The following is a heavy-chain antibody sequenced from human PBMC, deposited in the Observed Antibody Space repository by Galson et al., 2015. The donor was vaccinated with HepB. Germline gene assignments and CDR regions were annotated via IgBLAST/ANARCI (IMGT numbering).Heavy chain of an antibody. D-gene: IGHD2-2*01. CDR1: GGSISSGSYY. CDR2: IYTSGST. CDR3: AREYCSSTSCSPWDYYYYMDV. Sequence: LSLTCTVSGGSISSGSYYWSWIRQPAGKGLEWIGRIYTSGSTNYNPSLKSRVTMSVDTSKNQFSLKLSSVTAADTAVYYCAREYCSSTSCSPWDYYYYMDVWGKGTTVTVSS. V-gene: IGHV4-61*02. J-gene: IGHJ6*03.